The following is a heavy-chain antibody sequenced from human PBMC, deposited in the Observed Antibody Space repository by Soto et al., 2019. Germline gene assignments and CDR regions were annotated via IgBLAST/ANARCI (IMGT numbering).Heavy chain of an antibody. J-gene: IGHJ4*02. CDR2: IFHDGTA. CDR3: ARLVYDTRLNYMYFDF. CDR1: GVSLTSGNW. Sequence: SETLSLTCAVSGVSLTSGNWWAWVRQSPQRGLEYIGEIFHDGTANYYPSFERRVAMSVDTSRNQFSLKLTSVTAADTAVYFCARLVYDTRLNYMYFDFWGPGTLVTVSS. D-gene: IGHD3-10*01. V-gene: IGHV4-4*02.